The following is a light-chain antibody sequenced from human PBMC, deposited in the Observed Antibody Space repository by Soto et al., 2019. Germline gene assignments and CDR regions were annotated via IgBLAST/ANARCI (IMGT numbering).Light chain of an antibody. J-gene: IGLJ1*01. CDR2: DVS. Sequence: QSVLTQPRSVSGSPGQSVTISCTGTSSDVGSYNYVSWYRQHPDKAPKLIIYDVSQRPSGVPDRFSGSKSGNTASLTISGLQAEDEADYCCCSYAGIYSFVFGTGTKVTVL. V-gene: IGLV2-11*01. CDR1: SSDVGSYNY. CDR3: CSYAGIYSFV.